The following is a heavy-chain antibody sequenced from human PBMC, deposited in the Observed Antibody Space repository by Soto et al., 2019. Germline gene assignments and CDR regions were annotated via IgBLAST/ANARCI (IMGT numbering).Heavy chain of an antibody. V-gene: IGHV3-21*01. CDR1: GFTFSSYS. Sequence: GGSLRLSCAASGFTFSSYSMNWVRQAPGKGLEWVSSISSSSSYIYYADSVKGRFTISRDNSKNTLYLQMNSLRAEDTAVYYCAKDYYGAGSYYDPSSYGTDVWGQGTTGTFSS. CDR3: AKDYYGAGSYYDPSSYGTDV. J-gene: IGHJ6*02. D-gene: IGHD3-10*01. CDR2: ISSSSSYI.